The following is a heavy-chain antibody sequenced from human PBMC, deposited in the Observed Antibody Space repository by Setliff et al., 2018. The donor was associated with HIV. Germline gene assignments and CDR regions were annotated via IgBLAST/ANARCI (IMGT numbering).Heavy chain of an antibody. CDR3: ARSRRYYDSSGYYPGAFDI. D-gene: IGHD3-22*01. CDR1: GASISSYY. J-gene: IGHJ3*02. Sequence: ETLSLTCTVSGASISSYYWSWIRQPPGKGLEWIGYIYYSGSTNYNPSLKSRVTISVDTSKNQFSLKLSSVTAADTAVYYCARSRRYYDSSGYYPGAFDIWGQGTVVTVSS. CDR2: IYYSGST. V-gene: IGHV4-59*08.